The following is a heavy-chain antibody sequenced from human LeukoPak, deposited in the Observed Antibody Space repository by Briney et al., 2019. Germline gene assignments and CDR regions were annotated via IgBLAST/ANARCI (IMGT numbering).Heavy chain of an antibody. CDR3: TTWEFDP. Sequence: GGSLRLSCAASGFIFSNAWMNWVRQAPGKGLEWVGRIKSKTDDGPTDYAAPVKGRFTISRDDSKNMLYLQMNSLKTEDTAVYYCTTWEFDPWGQGTLVTVSS. J-gene: IGHJ5*02. CDR1: GFIFSNAW. D-gene: IGHD1-26*01. CDR2: IKSKTDDGPT. V-gene: IGHV3-15*07.